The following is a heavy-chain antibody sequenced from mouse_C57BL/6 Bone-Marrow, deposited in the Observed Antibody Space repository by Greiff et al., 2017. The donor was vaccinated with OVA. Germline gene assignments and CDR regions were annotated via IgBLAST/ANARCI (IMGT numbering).Heavy chain of an antibody. CDR3: ARDYSYPGYVDV. CDR2: ISGGGGNT. D-gene: IGHD2-12*01. V-gene: IGHV5-9*01. CDR1: GFTFSSYT. J-gene: IGHJ1*03. Sequence: EVKLVESGGGLVKPGGSLKLSCAASGFTFSSYTMSWVRQTPEKRLEWVATISGGGGNTYYPDSVKGRFTISRDNATNTLYLQMSSLRSEDTALYYCARDYSYPGYVDVWGTGTTVTVSS.